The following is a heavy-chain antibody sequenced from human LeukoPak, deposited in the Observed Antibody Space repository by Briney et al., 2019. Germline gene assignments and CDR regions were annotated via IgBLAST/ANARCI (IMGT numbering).Heavy chain of an antibody. CDR3: ARGYGGLYYYYGMDV. CDR1: GYTFTSYD. Sequence: ASVKVSCKASGYTFTSYDINWVRQATGQGLEWMGWMNPNSGNTSYAQKFQGRVTMTRNTSISTAYMELSSLRSEDTAVYYCARGYGGLYYYYGMDVWGQGTTVTVSS. D-gene: IGHD4-23*01. V-gene: IGHV1-8*01. CDR2: MNPNSGNT. J-gene: IGHJ6*02.